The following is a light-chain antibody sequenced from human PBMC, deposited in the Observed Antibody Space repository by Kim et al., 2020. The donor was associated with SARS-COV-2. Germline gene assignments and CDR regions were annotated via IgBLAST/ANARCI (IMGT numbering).Light chain of an antibody. Sequence: ASVGDRVAITCRTSQSISSHLNWYHQKPGRAPKLLIYAASTLQGGVPSRFSGSGSETDFTLTISSLQPEDFATYFCQQSYITPFTFGPGTKVDIK. CDR2: AAS. CDR3: QQSYITPFT. V-gene: IGKV1-39*01. J-gene: IGKJ3*01. CDR1: QSISSH.